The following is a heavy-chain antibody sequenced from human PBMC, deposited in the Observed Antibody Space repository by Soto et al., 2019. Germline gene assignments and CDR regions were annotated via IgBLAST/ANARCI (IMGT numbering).Heavy chain of an antibody. CDR2: IYYSGST. J-gene: IGHJ6*02. Sequence: TLSLTCPVSGGSISSGGYYWSWIRQHPGKGLEWIGYIYYSGSTYYNPSLKSRVTISVDTSKNQFSLKLSSVTAADTAVYYCARAFLWFGELGPIGYGMDVWGQGTTVTVSS. D-gene: IGHD3-10*01. V-gene: IGHV4-31*03. CDR1: GGSISSGGYY. CDR3: ARAFLWFGELGPIGYGMDV.